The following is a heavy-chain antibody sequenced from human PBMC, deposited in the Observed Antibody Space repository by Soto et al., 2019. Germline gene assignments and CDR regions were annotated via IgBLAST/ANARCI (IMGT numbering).Heavy chain of an antibody. CDR1: GGSFSGYY. J-gene: IGHJ4*02. CDR3: ARFYDSSAFDY. CDR2: INHSGST. D-gene: IGHD3-22*01. Sequence: LSLTCAVYGGSFSGYYWSWIRQPPGKGLEWIGEINHSGSTNYNPSLKSRVTISVDTSKNQFSLKLSSVTAADTAVYYCARFYDSSAFDYWGQGTLVTVSS. V-gene: IGHV4-34*01.